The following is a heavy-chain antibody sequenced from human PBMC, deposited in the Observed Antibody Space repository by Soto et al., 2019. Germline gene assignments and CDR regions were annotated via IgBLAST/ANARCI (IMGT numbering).Heavy chain of an antibody. CDR1: GGSFSGYY. J-gene: IGHJ4*02. CDR3: ARGIGYCSSINCYSSRRLRFDS. CDR2: VNHSGTT. D-gene: IGHD2-2*01. V-gene: IGHV4-34*01. Sequence: QVQLQQWGAGLLKPSETLSLTCAVYGGSFSGYYWTWIRQSPEKGLECIGEVNHSGTTYYNPSLKTRVTISVHTPKNQFFLKMSSVTAADTAVYYCARGIGYCSSINCYSSRRLRFDSWGQGTLVTVSS.